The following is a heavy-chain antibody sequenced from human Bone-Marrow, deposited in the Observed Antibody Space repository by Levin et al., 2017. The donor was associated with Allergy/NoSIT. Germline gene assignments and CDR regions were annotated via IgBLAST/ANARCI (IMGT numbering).Heavy chain of an antibody. D-gene: IGHD2-2*01. CDR1: GFNLEDYI. CDR2: INWNSAHR. CDR3: ARQAVTSASEVYFDS. J-gene: IGHJ4*02. V-gene: IGHV3-9*01. Sequence: PGGSLRLSCVASGFNLEDYIMHWVRQAPGKGLEWVSGINWNSAHRGHADSVEGRFTISRDNAKNSLYLQMNSLRVEDTAFYFCARQAVTSASEVYFDSWGQGTLVTVSS.